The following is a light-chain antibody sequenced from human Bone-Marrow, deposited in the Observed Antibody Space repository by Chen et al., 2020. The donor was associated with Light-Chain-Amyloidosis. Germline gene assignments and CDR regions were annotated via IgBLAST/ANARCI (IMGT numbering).Light chain of an antibody. CDR1: QSISNW. CDR3: QQYYSYPLT. Sequence: DIQMTQSPSTLSASVGDRVTITCRASQSISNWLAWFQQKPGKAPKLLIYKATSLQSEVPSSFSGSGFGTEFTLTISSLQPDDFATYYYQQYYSYPLTFGGGTKVEVK. V-gene: IGKV1-5*03. CDR2: KAT. J-gene: IGKJ4*01.